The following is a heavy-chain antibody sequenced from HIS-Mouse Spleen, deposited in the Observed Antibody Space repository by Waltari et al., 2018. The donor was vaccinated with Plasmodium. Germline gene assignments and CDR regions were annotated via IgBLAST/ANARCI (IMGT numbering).Heavy chain of an antibody. CDR2: IYYSGST. V-gene: IGHV4-39*07. D-gene: IGHD1-7*01. J-gene: IGHJ4*02. CDR1: GGSISSSSYY. Sequence: QLQLQESGPGLVKPSETLSLTCTVSGGSISSSSYYWGWIRKPPGKGLEWIGSIYYSGSTDYNPALKSRVTISVDTSKNQFSLKLSSVTAADTAVYYCARDRITGTSYFDYWGQGTLVTVSS. CDR3: ARDRITGTSYFDY.